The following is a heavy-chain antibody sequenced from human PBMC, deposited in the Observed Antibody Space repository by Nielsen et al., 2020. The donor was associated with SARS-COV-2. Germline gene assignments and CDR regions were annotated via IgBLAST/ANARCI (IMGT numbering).Heavy chain of an antibody. J-gene: IGHJ6*02. D-gene: IGHD5-12*01. Sequence: VRQAPGKGLEWVSSISSSSSYIYYADSVKGRFTISRDNAKNSLYLQMNSLRAEDTAVYYCARVVATTLRIHTRYYYYYGMDVWGQGTTVTVSS. CDR2: ISSSSSYI. CDR3: ARVVATTLRIHTRYYYYYGMDV. V-gene: IGHV3-21*01.